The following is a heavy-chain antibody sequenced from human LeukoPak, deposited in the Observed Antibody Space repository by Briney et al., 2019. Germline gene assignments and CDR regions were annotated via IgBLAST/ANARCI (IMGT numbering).Heavy chain of an antibody. Sequence: ASVKVSCKASGYTFTNYGISWVRQAPGQGLEWMGWISAYKGNTNYAKKFQGRVTMTTDTSTSTVYMELRSLRSDDTAVFYCARDEIEELLTGWGGMDVWGQGTTVTVSS. V-gene: IGHV1-18*01. CDR1: GYTFTNYG. J-gene: IGHJ6*02. CDR3: ARDEIEELLTGWGGMDV. CDR2: ISAYKGNT. D-gene: IGHD3-10*01.